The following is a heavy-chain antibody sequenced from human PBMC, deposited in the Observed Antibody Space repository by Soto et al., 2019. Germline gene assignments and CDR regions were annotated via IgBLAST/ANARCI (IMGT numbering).Heavy chain of an antibody. V-gene: IGHV4-39*01. CDR2: ISYSGST. CDR3: AKGYSGYQSHIVGGY. CDR1: GGSISSRSYY. J-gene: IGHJ4*02. Sequence: QLQLQESGPGLVKPSETLSLTCTVSGGSISSRSYYWGWIRQPPGKGLEWIGSISYSGSTYYNPSLKSRVTITVDTSQNQAALRLSSVTAADTAVYHCAKGYSGYQSHIVGGYWGQGTLVTVSS. D-gene: IGHD5-12*01.